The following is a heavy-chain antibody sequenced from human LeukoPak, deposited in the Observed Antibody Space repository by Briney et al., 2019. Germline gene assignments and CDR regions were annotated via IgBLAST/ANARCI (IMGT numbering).Heavy chain of an antibody. Sequence: PGGSLRLSCAASGFTVSTNYMSWVRQAPGKGLEWVSDISSGGTPYYADSVKGRFTISRDSSGNQRYLQMHTLKAEDTAGYYCARGGAGYAFDYWGQGTLVTVSS. J-gene: IGHJ4*02. CDR3: ARGGAGYAFDY. V-gene: IGHV3-66*02. CDR2: ISSGGTP. CDR1: GFTVSTNY. D-gene: IGHD5-12*01.